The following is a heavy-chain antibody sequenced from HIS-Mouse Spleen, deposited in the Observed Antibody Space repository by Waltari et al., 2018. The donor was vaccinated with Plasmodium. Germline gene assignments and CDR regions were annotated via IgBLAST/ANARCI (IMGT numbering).Heavy chain of an antibody. Sequence: QLQLQESGPGLVKPSETLSLTCTVSGGPISSSSYYWGWIRQPPGKGLDWIGSIYYSGCTSYNPALKGPVTISVVTSKNQFSLKLSSVTAADTAVYFCARERTLEQGYYDSSGYYLWGQGTTVTVSS. V-gene: IGHV4-39*07. CDR2: IYYSGCT. J-gene: IGHJ6*02. CDR3: ARERTLEQGYYDSSGYYL. CDR1: GGPISSSSYY. D-gene: IGHD3-22*01.